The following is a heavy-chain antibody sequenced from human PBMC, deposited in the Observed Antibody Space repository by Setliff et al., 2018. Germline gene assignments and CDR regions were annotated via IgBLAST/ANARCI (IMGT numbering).Heavy chain of an antibody. CDR3: ARESRYYYDNLGTLDY. CDR1: GGSISSGDYY. Sequence: SETLSLTCTVSGGSISSGDYYWSWIRQPPGKGLEWIGYIYSSGSTYYNPSLKSRVFISVDTSKNQFSLKLSSVTAADTAVYYCARESRYYYDNLGTLDYWGQGTLVTVSS. CDR2: IYSSGST. D-gene: IGHD3-22*01. V-gene: IGHV4-30-4*08. J-gene: IGHJ4*02.